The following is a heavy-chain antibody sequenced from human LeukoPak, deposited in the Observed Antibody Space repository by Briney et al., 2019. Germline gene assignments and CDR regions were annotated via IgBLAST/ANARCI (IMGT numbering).Heavy chain of an antibody. J-gene: IGHJ4*02. Sequence: SGFXXXDYYMSWIRQAPGKGLEWVSYISSSGSTIYYADSVKGRFTISRDNAKNSLYLQMNSLRAEDTAVYYCAVVLNYFDYWGQGTLVTVSS. CDR1: GFXXXDYY. CDR3: AVVLNYFDY. CDR2: ISSSGSTI. D-gene: IGHD2-8*02. V-gene: IGHV3-11*01.